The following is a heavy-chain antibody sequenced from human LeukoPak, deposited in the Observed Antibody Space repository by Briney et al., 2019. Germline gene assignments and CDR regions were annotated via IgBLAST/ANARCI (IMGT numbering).Heavy chain of an antibody. CDR2: ISSGSNYI. V-gene: IGHV3-21*06. CDR1: GLTFSSYA. Sequence: GGSLRLSCAASGLTFSSYAMSWLRQAPGKGLEWVSSISSGSNYIYYADSVKGRFTISRDNARTSLYLQMNSLRAEDTAVYYCARDKAQDSVYYGMDVWGQGTTVTVSS. J-gene: IGHJ6*02. D-gene: IGHD6-6*01. CDR3: ARDKAQDSVYYGMDV.